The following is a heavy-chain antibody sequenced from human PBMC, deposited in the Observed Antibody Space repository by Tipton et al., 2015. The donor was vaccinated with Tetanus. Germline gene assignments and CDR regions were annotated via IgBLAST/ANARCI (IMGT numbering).Heavy chain of an antibody. J-gene: IGHJ5*02. Sequence: QLVQSGAEVKKPGSSVKVSCKTSGGTFSSYAINWVRQAPGQGLEWMGGIIPKFGTPNYRTNFRDRVTITADESTSTVYMELSGLTSEDTAVYYCARNGRLPITVAGMNWLDPWGQGTLVTVSS. CDR2: IIPKFGTP. CDR1: GGTFSSYA. V-gene: IGHV1-69*01. CDR3: ARNGRLPITVAGMNWLDP. D-gene: IGHD6-19*01.